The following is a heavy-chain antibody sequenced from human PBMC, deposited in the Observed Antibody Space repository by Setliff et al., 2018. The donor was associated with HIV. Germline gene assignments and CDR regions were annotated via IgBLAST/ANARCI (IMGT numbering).Heavy chain of an antibody. V-gene: IGHV4-39*01. D-gene: IGHD5-12*01. CDR2: IYYRSRVT. Sequence: SETLSLTCTVSGGSIGIENNYWGWIRQSPGKGLEWIGSIYYRSRVTYYNPSLKSRVTISVDASKSQFFLRLMSVTAADTAVYYCARPLDGYTSDSDYWGQGILVTVSS. CDR3: ARPLDGYTSDSDY. J-gene: IGHJ4*02. CDR1: GGSIGIENNY.